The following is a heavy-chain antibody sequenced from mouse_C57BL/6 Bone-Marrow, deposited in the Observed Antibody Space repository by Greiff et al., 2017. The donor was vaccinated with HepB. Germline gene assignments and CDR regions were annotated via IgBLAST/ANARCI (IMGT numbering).Heavy chain of an antibody. D-gene: IGHD2-5*01. J-gene: IGHJ1*03. Sequence: EVKLMESGGGLVQSGRSLRLSCATSGFTFSDFYMEWVRQAPGKGLEWIAASRNKANDYTTEYSASVKGRFIVSRDTSQSILYLQMNALRAEDTAIYYCARDPIVTGYFDVWGTGTTVTVSS. V-gene: IGHV7-1*01. CDR1: GFTFSDFY. CDR3: ARDPIVTGYFDV. CDR2: SRNKANDYTT.